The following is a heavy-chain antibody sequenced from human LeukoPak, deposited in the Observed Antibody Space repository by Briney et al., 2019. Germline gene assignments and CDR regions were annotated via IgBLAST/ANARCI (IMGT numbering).Heavy chain of an antibody. J-gene: IGHJ6*02. V-gene: IGHV3-21*01. Sequence: GGSLRLSCAASGFTFSSYSMNWVRQAPGKGLEWVSSISSSSSYIYYADSVKGRFTISRDNAKSSLYLQMNSLRAEDTAVYYCARDISMAVATSYYYYYGMDVWGQGTTVTVSS. CDR1: GFTFSSYS. CDR3: ARDISMAVATSYYYYYGMDV. CDR2: ISSSSSYI. D-gene: IGHD6-19*01.